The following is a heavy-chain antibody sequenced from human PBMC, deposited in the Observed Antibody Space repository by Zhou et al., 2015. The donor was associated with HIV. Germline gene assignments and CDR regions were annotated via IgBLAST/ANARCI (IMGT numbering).Heavy chain of an antibody. CDR2: IIPIFGTA. CDR3: AASYDFWGRALNYHTQNFDY. V-gene: IGHV1-69*01. CDR1: GGTFSSYA. J-gene: IGHJ4*02. Sequence: QVQLVQSGAEVKKPGSSVKVSCKASGGTFSSYAISWVRQAPGQGLEWMGGIIPIFGTANYAQKFQGRVTITADESTSTAYMELSSLRSEDTAVYYCAASYDFWGRALNYHTQNFDYWAREPWSPSPQ. D-gene: IGHD3-3*01.